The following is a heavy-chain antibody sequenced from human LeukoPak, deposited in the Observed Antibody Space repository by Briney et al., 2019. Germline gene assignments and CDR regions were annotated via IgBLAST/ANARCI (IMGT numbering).Heavy chain of an antibody. V-gene: IGHV1-69*13. D-gene: IGHD6-13*01. CDR2: IIPIFGTA. J-gene: IGHJ4*02. CDR1: GGTFSSYA. CDR3: ARLAAAGGLYYFDY. Sequence: ASVKVSCKASGGTFSSYAISWVRQAPGQGLEWMGGIIPIFGTANYAQKFQGRVTITADESTSTAYMELSSLRSEDTAVYYCARLAAAGGLYYFDYWGQGTLVTVSS.